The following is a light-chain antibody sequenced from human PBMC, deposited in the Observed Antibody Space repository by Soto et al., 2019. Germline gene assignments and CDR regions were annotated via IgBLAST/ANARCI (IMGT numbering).Light chain of an antibody. CDR3: CSYAGNSLWV. V-gene: IGLV2-11*01. Sequence: QSVLTQPRSVSGSPGQSVTISCTGTSSDVGGYNYVSWYQQHPGKAPNLVIYDVSKRPSGVPDRFSGSKSANTASLTISGLQAEDEADYYCCSYAGNSLWVFGGGTKLTVL. J-gene: IGLJ3*02. CDR2: DVS. CDR1: SSDVGGYNY.